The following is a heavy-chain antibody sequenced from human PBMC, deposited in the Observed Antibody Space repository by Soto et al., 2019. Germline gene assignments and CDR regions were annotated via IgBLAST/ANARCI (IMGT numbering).Heavy chain of an antibody. V-gene: IGHV3-33*01. CDR3: AREKGGYSSSWYTYYYYYGMDV. CDR1: GSTFSIYG. CDR2: IWYDGSNK. J-gene: IGHJ6*01. D-gene: IGHD6-13*01. Sequence: GGSLRLSCASSGSTFSIYGMHWVRQAPGKGLDRLAVIWYDGSNKYYADSVKGRFTISRDNSKNTLYLQMNSLRAEDTAVYYCAREKGGYSSSWYTYYYYYGMDVWGQGTTVTVSS.